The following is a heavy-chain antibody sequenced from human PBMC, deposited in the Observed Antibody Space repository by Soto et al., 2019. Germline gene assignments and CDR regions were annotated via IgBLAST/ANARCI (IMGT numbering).Heavy chain of an antibody. V-gene: IGHV1-3*01. Sequence: QLYLVQSRAEVKEPGASVRLSCKASGFIFTSHVMLWVRQAPGQTLKWMGCATGANGATKYSQKFQRRVIITTDVSATSAYMDLNRLTSEDKAIYYCARDSGVRRPSRDLDYLVQGALITVSS. CDR2: ATGANGAT. CDR3: ARDSGVRRPSRDLDY. CDR1: GFIFTSHV. D-gene: IGHD4-17*01. J-gene: IGHJ4*02.